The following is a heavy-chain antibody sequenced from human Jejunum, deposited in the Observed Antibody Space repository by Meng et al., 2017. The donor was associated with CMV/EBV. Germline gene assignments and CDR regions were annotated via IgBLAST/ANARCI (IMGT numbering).Heavy chain of an antibody. V-gene: IGHV4-59*01. CDR2: IYYSGST. J-gene: IGHJ4*02. CDR3: ARGLRGYSYGFFGYCDY. CDR1: SISNYY. D-gene: IGHD5-18*01. Sequence: SISNYYWSWIRQPPGKGLEWIGYIYYSGSTNYNPSLKSRVTMSLDTSKTQFSLHLSSVTAADTAVYYCARGLRGYSYGFFGYCDYWGQGAPVTVSS.